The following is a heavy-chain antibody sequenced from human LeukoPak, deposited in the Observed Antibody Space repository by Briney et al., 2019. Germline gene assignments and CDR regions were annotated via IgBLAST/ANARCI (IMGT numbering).Heavy chain of an antibody. CDR1: GFIFSNYG. CDR2: ISYDGSNK. Sequence: GGSLRLSCAASGFIFSNYGIHWVRQAPGKGLEWVAVISYDGSNKFYADSVKGRFTISRDNSKNMVYLQMNSLRAEDTAVYYCAKDQPSGIAVPFNWFDPWGLGTLVTVSS. J-gene: IGHJ5*02. D-gene: IGHD6-19*01. CDR3: AKDQPSGIAVPFNWFDP. V-gene: IGHV3-30*18.